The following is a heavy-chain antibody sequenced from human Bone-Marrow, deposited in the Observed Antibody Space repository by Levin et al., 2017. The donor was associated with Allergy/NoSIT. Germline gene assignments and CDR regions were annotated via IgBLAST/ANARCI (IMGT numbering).Heavy chain of an antibody. CDR1: GFTISSNY. V-gene: IGHV3-53*01. CDR3: ARERGRNVVVPAAPRGWFDP. CDR2: IYSGGST. J-gene: IGHJ5*02. D-gene: IGHD2-2*01. Sequence: GGSLRLSCAASGFTISSNYMSWVRQAPGKGLEWVSVIYSGGSTYYADSVKGRFTISRDNSKNTLYLQMNSLRAEDTAVYYCARERGRNVVVPAAPRGWFDPWGQGTLVTVSS.